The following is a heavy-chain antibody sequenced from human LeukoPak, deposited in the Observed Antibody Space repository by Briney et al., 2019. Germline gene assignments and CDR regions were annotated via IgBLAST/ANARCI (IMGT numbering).Heavy chain of an antibody. CDR3: ARGPDEQWLVPFDY. Sequence: SETLSLTCTVSGGSISSGSYYWSWIRQPAGKGLEWIGRIYTSGSTNYNPSLKSRVTTSVDTSKNQFSLKLSSVTAADTAVYYCARGPDEQWLVPFDYWGQGTLVTVSS. CDR2: IYTSGST. CDR1: GGSISSGSYY. V-gene: IGHV4-61*02. J-gene: IGHJ4*02. D-gene: IGHD6-19*01.